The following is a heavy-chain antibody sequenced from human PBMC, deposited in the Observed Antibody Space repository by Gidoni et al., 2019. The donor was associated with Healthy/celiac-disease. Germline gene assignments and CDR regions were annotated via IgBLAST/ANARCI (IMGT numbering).Heavy chain of an antibody. CDR3: ARGAYYYGSGSSINYFDY. CDR2: IYPGDSDT. Sequence: EVQLVQSGAEVKKPGESLKISCKGSGYSFTRHWIGWVRQMPGKGLEWMGIIYPGDSDTRYGPSFQGQVTISTDKSIGTAYLQWSSLKASDTAMYYCARGAYYYGSGSSINYFDYWGQGTLVTVSS. V-gene: IGHV5-51*03. J-gene: IGHJ4*02. D-gene: IGHD3-10*01. CDR1: GYSFTRHW.